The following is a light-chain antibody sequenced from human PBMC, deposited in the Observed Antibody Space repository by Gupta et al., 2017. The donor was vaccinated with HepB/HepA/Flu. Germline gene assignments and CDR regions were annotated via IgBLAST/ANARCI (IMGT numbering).Light chain of an antibody. J-gene: IGKJ4*01. Sequence: AIQFTQSPSSLSASVGDTVTITCRASQGISSALAWYQQKPGKPPKLLIFDASSLESEVSSRFSGSGSGTDFTLTISSLQPEDFATYYCQQFYNGVTFGGGTKVEIK. CDR3: QQFYNGVT. CDR2: DAS. V-gene: IGKV1D-13*01. CDR1: QGISSA.